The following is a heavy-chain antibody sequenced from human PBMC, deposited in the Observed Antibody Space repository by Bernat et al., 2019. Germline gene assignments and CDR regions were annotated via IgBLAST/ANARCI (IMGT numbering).Heavy chain of an antibody. CDR3: ARETYNWNYDGGLWFDY. V-gene: IGHV4-38-2*02. CDR1: GYSISSGYY. J-gene: IGHJ4*02. Sequence: QVQLQESGPGLVKPSETLSLTCAVSGYSISSGYYWGWIRQPPGKGLEWIGSIYHSGSTYYNPSLKSRVTISVDTSKNQFSLKLSSVTAADTAVYYCARETYNWNYDGGLWFDYWGQGTLVTVSS. D-gene: IGHD1-7*01. CDR2: IYHSGST.